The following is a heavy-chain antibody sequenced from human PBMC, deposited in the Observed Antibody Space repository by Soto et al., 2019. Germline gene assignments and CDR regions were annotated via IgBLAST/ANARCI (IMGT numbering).Heavy chain of an antibody. J-gene: IGHJ6*03. CDR1: GDSVASNSAA. V-gene: IGHV6-1*01. Sequence: PTLSLTFAISGDSVASNSAAWNWIRQSPSGGLEWLGRTYYRSRWYNDYAVSVRSRITINPDTSKNQFSLHLNSVTPEDTAMYYCARHDAKSPYFYMDVWGKGTTVTVSS. CDR2: TYYRSRWYN. CDR3: ARHDAKSPYFYMDV.